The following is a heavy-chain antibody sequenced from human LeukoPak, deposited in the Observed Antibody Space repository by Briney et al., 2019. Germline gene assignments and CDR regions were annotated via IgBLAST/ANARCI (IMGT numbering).Heavy chain of an antibody. D-gene: IGHD1-26*01. V-gene: IGHV1-69*13. CDR1: GGTFSSYA. J-gene: IGHJ4*02. Sequence: GASVKVSCKASGGTFSSYAISWVRQAPGQGLEWMGGIIPIFGTANYARKFQGRVTITADESTSTAYMELSSLRSEDTAVYYCARDLFGGSYVTSGAFDYWGQGTLVTVSS. CDR3: ARDLFGGSYVTSGAFDY. CDR2: IIPIFGTA.